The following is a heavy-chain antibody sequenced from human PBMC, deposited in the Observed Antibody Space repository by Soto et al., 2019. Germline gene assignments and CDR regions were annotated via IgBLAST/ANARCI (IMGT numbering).Heavy chain of an antibody. CDR1: GGTFSDSV. CDR3: ARGRDGSNYYFDY. Sequence: SVKVSCKASGGTFSDSVTSWVRQAPGQGLEWMGGIVPVFGKANLAEKFQDRVTITADESTSTAYMKLSSLRSEDTAVYYCARGRDGSNYYFDYWGQGTLVTVSS. J-gene: IGHJ4*02. V-gene: IGHV1-69*13. CDR2: IVPVFGKA. D-gene: IGHD3-10*01.